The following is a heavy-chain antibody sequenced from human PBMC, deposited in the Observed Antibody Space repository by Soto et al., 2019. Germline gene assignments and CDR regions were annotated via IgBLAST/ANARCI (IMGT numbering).Heavy chain of an antibody. V-gene: IGHV3-53*01. CDR1: GFIVSSNY. CDR2: IYSGGST. CDR3: TSGIVPISY. Sequence: EVQLVESGGGLIQPGGSLRLSCAASGFIVSSNYMTWVRQAPGKGLAWVSVIYSGGSTYYADSVKGRFTISRDNSKNTVYLQMNSLRVGDTAVYYCTSGIVPISYWGQGTLVTVSS. J-gene: IGHJ4*02. D-gene: IGHD2-21*01.